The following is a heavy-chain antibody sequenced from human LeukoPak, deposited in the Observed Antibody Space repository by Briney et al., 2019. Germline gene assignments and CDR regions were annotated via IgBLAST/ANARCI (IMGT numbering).Heavy chain of an antibody. J-gene: IGHJ4*02. D-gene: IGHD6-25*01. Sequence: ASVKVSCKASDYTFTTYGISWVRQAPGQGLEWMGWISGKNDNLNYAQKVQGRVTLTIDTSTSTAYMEVRGLRSDDTAVYYCARDIAASNFDYWGQGTLVTVSS. CDR1: DYTFTTYG. V-gene: IGHV1-18*01. CDR3: ARDIAASNFDY. CDR2: ISGKNDNL.